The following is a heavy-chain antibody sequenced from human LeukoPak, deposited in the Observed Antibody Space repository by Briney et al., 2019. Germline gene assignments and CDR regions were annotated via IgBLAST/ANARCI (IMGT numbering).Heavy chain of an antibody. J-gene: IGHJ4*02. CDR2: INPNSGGT. CDR3: ARSPSGSGWSNFDY. V-gene: IGHV1-2*02. Sequence: GESLKVSCKASGYTFTGYYMHWVRQAPGQGLEWLGWINPNSGGTNYAQKFQGRVTMTRDTSISTAYMELSRLRSDDTAVYYCARSPSGSGWSNFDYWGQGTLVTVSS. D-gene: IGHD6-19*01. CDR1: GYTFTGYY.